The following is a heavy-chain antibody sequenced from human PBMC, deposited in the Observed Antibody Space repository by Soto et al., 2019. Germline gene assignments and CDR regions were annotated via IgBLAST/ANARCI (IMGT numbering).Heavy chain of an antibody. V-gene: IGHV3-21*01. Sequence: EVQLVESGGGLVKPGGSLRLSCAASGFIFDIYSMTWVRQAPGKGLEWVSSISSSSSYIYYADSVKGRFTISRDNAENTLCLQMSCLSADDTAVYYCARDRGAASDIRYYYDGSDVWGPGTTVTVSS. CDR2: ISSSSSYI. D-gene: IGHD3-10*01. J-gene: IGHJ6*02. CDR1: GFIFDIYS. CDR3: ARDRGAASDIRYYYDGSDV.